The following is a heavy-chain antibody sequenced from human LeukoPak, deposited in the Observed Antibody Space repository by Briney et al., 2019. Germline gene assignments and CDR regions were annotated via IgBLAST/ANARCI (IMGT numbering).Heavy chain of an antibody. CDR2: IYTSGST. J-gene: IGHJ4*02. CDR3: ARNESPPDYYDSSGYPLLY. CDR1: GGSISSGSYY. V-gene: IGHV4-61*02. D-gene: IGHD3-22*01. Sequence: SETLSLTCTVSGGSISSGSYYWSWIRQPAGKGLEWIGRIYTSGSTNYNPSLKSRVTISVDTSKNQFSLKLSSVTAADTAVYYCARNESPPDYYDSSGYPLLYWGQGTLVTVSS.